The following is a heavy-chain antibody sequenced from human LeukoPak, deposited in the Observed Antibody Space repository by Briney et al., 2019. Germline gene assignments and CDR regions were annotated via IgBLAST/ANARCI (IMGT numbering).Heavy chain of an antibody. Sequence: PSETLSLTCTVSGGSISSHYWSWIRQPPGKGLEWIGYIYYSGSTNYNPSLKSRVTISVDTPKNQFSLKLSSVTAADTAVYYCARGQFWFDPWGQGTLVTVSS. J-gene: IGHJ5*02. CDR3: ARGQFWFDP. V-gene: IGHV4-59*11. D-gene: IGHD6-19*01. CDR2: IYYSGST. CDR1: GGSISSHY.